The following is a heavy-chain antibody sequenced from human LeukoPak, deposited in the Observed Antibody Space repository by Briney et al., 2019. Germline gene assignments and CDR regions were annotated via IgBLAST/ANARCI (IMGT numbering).Heavy chain of an antibody. CDR2: IYSDGTT. J-gene: IGHJ5*02. CDR1: GFTFSSYS. Sequence: GGSLRLSCAASGFTFSSYSMNWVRQAPGKGLEWVSVIYSDGTTYYADSVKGRFIISRDNSKNTLYLQMNSVRAEDTAVYYCAREGSSGWYEFWFDPWGQGTLVTVSS. CDR3: AREGSSGWYEFWFDP. V-gene: IGHV3-66*01. D-gene: IGHD6-19*01.